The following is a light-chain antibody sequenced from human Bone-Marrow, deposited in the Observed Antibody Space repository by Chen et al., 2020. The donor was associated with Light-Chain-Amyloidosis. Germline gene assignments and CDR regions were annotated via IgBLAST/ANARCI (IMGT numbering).Light chain of an antibody. CDR2: RDT. CDR3: QSADSSGTYEVI. V-gene: IGLV3-25*03. J-gene: IGLJ2*01. CDR1: DLPTKY. Sequence: SYELTQTPSVSVSPGQTARSTGSGDDLPTKYAYCYQQKPGQAPVLVIYRDTERPSGISERFSGSSSGITATLTISGVQAEDEADYHCQSADSSGTYEVIFGGGTKLTVL.